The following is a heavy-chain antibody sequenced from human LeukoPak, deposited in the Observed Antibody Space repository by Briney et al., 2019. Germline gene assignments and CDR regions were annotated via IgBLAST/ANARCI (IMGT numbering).Heavy chain of an antibody. CDR2: IIPILGIA. Sequence: SVTVSCKASGGTFSSYAISWVRQAPGQGLEWMGRIIPILGIANYAQKFQGRVTITADKSTSTAYMELSSLRSEDTAVYYCASSNYYDSSGYYSFALDYWGQGTLVTVSS. J-gene: IGHJ4*02. D-gene: IGHD3-22*01. CDR3: ASSNYYDSSGYYSFALDY. CDR1: GGTFSSYA. V-gene: IGHV1-69*04.